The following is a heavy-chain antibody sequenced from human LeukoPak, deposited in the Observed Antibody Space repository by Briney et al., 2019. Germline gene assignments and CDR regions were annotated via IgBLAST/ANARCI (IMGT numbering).Heavy chain of an antibody. CDR1: GFSLTTGVA. Sequence: SGPALVKPTQTLTLTCTFSGFSLTTGVAVAWICQPPGKALEWIALTFWDDEKRYSSSLESRLTITKYTSRNQVVLTMTNVDPADTATYFCAQRRRYCIGGTCAYNFDQWGQGVLVTVSS. J-gene: IGHJ4*02. D-gene: IGHD2-15*01. CDR2: TFWDDEK. V-gene: IGHV2-5*02. CDR3: AQRRRYCIGGTCAYNFDQ.